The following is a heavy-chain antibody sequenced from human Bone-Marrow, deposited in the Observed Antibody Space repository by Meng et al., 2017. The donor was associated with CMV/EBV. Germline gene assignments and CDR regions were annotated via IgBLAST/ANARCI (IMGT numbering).Heavy chain of an antibody. Sequence: GSLRLSCAVYGGSFSGYYWSWIRQPPGKGLEWIGEINHSGSTNYNPSLKSRVTISVDTSKNQFSLKLRSVTAADTAVYYCARPRRYCSGGSCSSYYGMDVWGQGTTVTVSS. CDR2: INHSGST. J-gene: IGHJ6*02. CDR3: ARPRRYCSGGSCSSYYGMDV. CDR1: GGSFSGYY. D-gene: IGHD2-15*01. V-gene: IGHV4-34*01.